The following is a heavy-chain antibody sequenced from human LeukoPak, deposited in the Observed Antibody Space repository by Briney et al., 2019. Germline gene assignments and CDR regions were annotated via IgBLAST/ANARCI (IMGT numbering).Heavy chain of an antibody. V-gene: IGHV1-69*06. Sequence: SVKVSCKASGGTFSSYAISWVRQAPGQGLEWMGGIIPIFGTANYAQKFQGRVTITADKSTSTAYMELSRLRSDDTAVYYCARGDTAMGLFGDSFDYWGQGTLVTVSS. CDR1: GGTFSSYA. CDR3: ARGDTAMGLFGDSFDY. CDR2: IIPIFGTA. J-gene: IGHJ4*02. D-gene: IGHD5-18*01.